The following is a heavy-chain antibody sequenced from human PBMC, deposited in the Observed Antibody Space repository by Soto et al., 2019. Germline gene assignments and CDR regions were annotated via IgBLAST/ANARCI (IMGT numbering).Heavy chain of an antibody. D-gene: IGHD2-21*02. Sequence: GGSLRLSCAASGFTFSSYAMSWVRQAPGKGLEWVSAISGSGGSTYYADSVKCRFTISRDNSKSTLYLQMNSLRAEDTAVYYCAKDSGQHIVVVTPIFGYYGMDGWGQGTTVTFSS. J-gene: IGHJ6*02. CDR3: AKDSGQHIVVVTPIFGYYGMDG. CDR2: ISGSGGST. V-gene: IGHV3-23*01. CDR1: GFTFSSYA.